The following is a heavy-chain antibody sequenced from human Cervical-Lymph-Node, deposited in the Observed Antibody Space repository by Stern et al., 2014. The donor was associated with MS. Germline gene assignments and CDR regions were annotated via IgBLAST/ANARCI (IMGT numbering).Heavy chain of an antibody. D-gene: IGHD2-15*01. CDR2: ISTYNGNT. Sequence: QVQLVQSGAEVKKPGASVTVSCTASGYTFNSYGMSWVRQVPGQGLEWMGLISTYNGNTNYAQKLQGRVTMTTDTTTSAAYMELRSLRSDDTAVYYWARGLLGSENAFDIWGQGTMVTVSS. J-gene: IGHJ3*02. CDR3: ARGLLGSENAFDI. CDR1: GYTFNSYG. V-gene: IGHV1-18*01.